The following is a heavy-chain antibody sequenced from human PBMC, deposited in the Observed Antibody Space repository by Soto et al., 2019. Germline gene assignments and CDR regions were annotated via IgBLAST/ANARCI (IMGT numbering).Heavy chain of an antibody. J-gene: IGHJ4*02. CDR3: ARDKGDDSGSYKGF. D-gene: IGHD3-10*01. CDR1: GYTFTSYG. V-gene: IGHV1-18*01. Sequence: QVQLVQSGAEVKKPGASVKLSCKASGYTFTSYGISWVRQAPGQGLEWMGWISAYNGNTNYALKFQGRITMTTDTSTSTAYMDMRSLRSDDKAVYYCARDKGDDSGSYKGFWGQATLVTVAS. CDR2: ISAYNGNT.